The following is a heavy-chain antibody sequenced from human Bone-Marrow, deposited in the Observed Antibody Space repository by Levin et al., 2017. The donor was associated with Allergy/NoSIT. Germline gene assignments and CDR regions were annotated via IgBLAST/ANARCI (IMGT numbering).Heavy chain of an antibody. V-gene: IGHV3-30-3*01. Sequence: GGSLRLSCAVSGFTFSTFPMHWVRQAPGKGLEWVGVISDDGSNKYYAYSVKGRFTISRDYSKNTLYLQKNSLRAEDTDVYYCARDRRGYCTSNSCYRIDNWGQGTLVTVSS. CDR1: GFTFSTFP. D-gene: IGHD2-2*01. J-gene: IGHJ4*02. CDR3: ARDRRGYCTSNSCYRIDN. CDR2: ISDDGSNK.